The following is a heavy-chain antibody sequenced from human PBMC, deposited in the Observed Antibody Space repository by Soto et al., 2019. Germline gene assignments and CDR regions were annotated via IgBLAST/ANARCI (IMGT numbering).Heavy chain of an antibody. D-gene: IGHD3-16*01. CDR1: GDSVSNDNYY. CDR3: ARSQRGRTAFTFDY. CDR2: IYYSGTT. Sequence: QVQLQESGPGLVKPSETLSLTCAVSGDSVSNDNYYWSWIRQPPGKGLEWIGYIYYSGTTNYTSCPKRRLSLSVDMSKNQFSLNLAPVTAADTAVYFCARSQRGRTAFTFDYWGQGAMVTVSS. J-gene: IGHJ4*02. V-gene: IGHV4-61*01.